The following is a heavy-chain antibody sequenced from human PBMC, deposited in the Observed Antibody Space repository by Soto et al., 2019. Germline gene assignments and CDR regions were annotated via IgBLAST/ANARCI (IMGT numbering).Heavy chain of an antibody. Sequence: LETLSLTCTVSGGSISSYYWFWIRQSPGRGLEWIGYVYYSGKTNYNPSLESRVTISVDTSENQFSLKLNSVTAADTAVYYCARGARFGDRRYMDVWGKGTTVTVSS. CDR2: VYYSGKT. V-gene: IGHV4-59*12. CDR3: ARGARFGDRRYMDV. CDR1: GGSISSYY. D-gene: IGHD3-10*01. J-gene: IGHJ6*03.